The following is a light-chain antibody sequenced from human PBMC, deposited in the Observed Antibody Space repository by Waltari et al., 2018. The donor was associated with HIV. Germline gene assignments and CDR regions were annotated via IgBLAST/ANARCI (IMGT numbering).Light chain of an antibody. CDR2: RSS. V-gene: IGKV3-15*01. CDR1: QRISSN. J-gene: IGKJ4*01. CDR3: QQYNNFPLT. Sequence: EIVMTQSPATLSVSPGERVTLFCRASQRISSNLVWYQQKPGQAPRPLIYRSSSRATGIPARFSGSGSGTEFTLTISSLQSEDFAVYYCQQYNNFPLTFGGGTKVEIK.